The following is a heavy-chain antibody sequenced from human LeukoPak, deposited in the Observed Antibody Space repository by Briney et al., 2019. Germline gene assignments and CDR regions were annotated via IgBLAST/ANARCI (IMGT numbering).Heavy chain of an antibody. J-gene: IGHJ4*02. CDR1: GFTFSSYS. CDR3: ARGGYYDSSGYSPPFDY. CDR2: ISSSSSYI. Sequence: GGSLRLSCAASGFTFSSYSMNWVRQAPGKGLEWVSSISSSSSYIYYADSVKGRFTISRDNAKNSLYLQMNSLRAEDTAVYYCARGGYYDSSGYSPPFDYWGQGTLVTVSS. V-gene: IGHV3-21*01. D-gene: IGHD3-22*01.